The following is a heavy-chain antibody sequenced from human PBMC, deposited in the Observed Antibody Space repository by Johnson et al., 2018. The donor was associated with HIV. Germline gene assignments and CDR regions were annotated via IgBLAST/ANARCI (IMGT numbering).Heavy chain of an antibody. V-gene: IGHV3-66*01. J-gene: IGHJ3*01. CDR1: GFTVSSNY. CDR3: AKGDTMATITSRYDAFDL. D-gene: IGHD5-24*01. CDR2: IYSGGSA. Sequence: VQLVESGGGLVQPGGSLRLSCAASGFTVSSNYMSWVRQAPGKGLEWVSVIYSGGSAYYADSVQGRFTISRDNSKNTLYLQMNSLRAEDTAVYYCAKGDTMATITSRYDAFDLWGQGTMVIVSS.